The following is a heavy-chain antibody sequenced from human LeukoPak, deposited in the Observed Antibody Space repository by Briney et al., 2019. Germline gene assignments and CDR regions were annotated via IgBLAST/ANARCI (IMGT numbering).Heavy chain of an antibody. CDR3: ARDPSSWSGSYHFDY. D-gene: IGHD1-26*01. CDR2: IYYSGST. Sequence: PSETLSLTCTVSGGSISGYYWTWIRQPPGKGLEWIGYIYYSGSTNYNPSLKNRVTISVDTSKNQFSLKLSSVTVADTAVYYCARDPSSWSGSYHFDYWGQGTRVTVSS. J-gene: IGHJ4*02. V-gene: IGHV4-59*01. CDR1: GGSISGYY.